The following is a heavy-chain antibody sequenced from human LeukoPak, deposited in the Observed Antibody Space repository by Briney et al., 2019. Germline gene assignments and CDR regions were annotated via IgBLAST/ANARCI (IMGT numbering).Heavy chain of an antibody. CDR2: ISSNGGST. D-gene: IGHD3-10*01. V-gene: IGHV3-64*04. CDR3: AMASKITLVRGDFDY. CDR1: GFTFSYYA. Sequence: GGSLRLSCSASGFTFSYYAMHWVRQTAGKGLEFVSGISSNGGSTYYADSVKGRFTISRDNSKNTLYLQMSSLRAEDTAVYYCAMASKITLVRGDFDYWGQGTLVTVSS. J-gene: IGHJ4*02.